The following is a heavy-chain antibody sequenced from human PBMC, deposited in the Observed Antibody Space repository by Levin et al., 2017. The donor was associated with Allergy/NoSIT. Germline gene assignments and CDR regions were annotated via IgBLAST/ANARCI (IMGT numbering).Heavy chain of an antibody. Sequence: GESLKISCAASGFTVSSNYMSWVRQAPGKGLEWVSVIYSGGSTYYADSVKGRFTISRDNSKNTLYLQMNSLRAEDTAVYYCARDRSDDKYSSSWGAFDIWGQGTMVTVSS. V-gene: IGHV3-53*01. CDR2: IYSGGST. CDR1: GFTVSSNY. CDR3: ARDRSDDKYSSSWGAFDI. D-gene: IGHD6-13*01. J-gene: IGHJ3*02.